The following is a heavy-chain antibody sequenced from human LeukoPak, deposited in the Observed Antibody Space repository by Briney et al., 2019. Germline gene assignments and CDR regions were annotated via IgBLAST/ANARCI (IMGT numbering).Heavy chain of an antibody. CDR1: GFTFDDYA. J-gene: IGHJ1*01. CDR2: ISGDGRST. CDR3: AKVYRYYDSSCQH. Sequence: GGSLRLSCAASGFTFDDYAMHWVRQAPGKGLEWVSPISGDGRSTYFADSVKGRFTNSRDNSKNSLYLQMNSLRTEDTALYYCAKVYRYYDSSCQHWGQGTLATVSS. V-gene: IGHV3-43*02. D-gene: IGHD3-22*01.